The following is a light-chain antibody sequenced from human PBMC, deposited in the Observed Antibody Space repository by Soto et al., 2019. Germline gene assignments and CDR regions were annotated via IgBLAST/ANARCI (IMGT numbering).Light chain of an antibody. V-gene: IGKV1-5*03. CDR3: QQYNSYSMYT. Sequence: DIQMTQSPSTLSASVGDRVTITCRASQNINNWLAWYQQKPGKAPKVLIYKASSLESGVPSRFSGSGSGTEFTLTISSLQPDDFATYYCQQYNSYSMYTFGQGTKLEIK. J-gene: IGKJ2*01. CDR1: QNINNW. CDR2: KAS.